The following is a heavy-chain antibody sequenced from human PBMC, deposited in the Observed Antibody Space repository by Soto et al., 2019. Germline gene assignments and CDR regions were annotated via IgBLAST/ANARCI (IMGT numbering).Heavy chain of an antibody. Sequence: ASVKVSCKASGYTFTSYDINWVRQATGQGLEWTGWMNPNSGNTGYAQKFQGRVTMTRNTSISTAYMELSSLRSEDTAVYYCARAGYSSSWDAFDIWGQGTMVTVSS. CDR1: GYTFTSYD. V-gene: IGHV1-8*01. CDR2: MNPNSGNT. J-gene: IGHJ3*02. CDR3: ARAGYSSSWDAFDI. D-gene: IGHD6-13*01.